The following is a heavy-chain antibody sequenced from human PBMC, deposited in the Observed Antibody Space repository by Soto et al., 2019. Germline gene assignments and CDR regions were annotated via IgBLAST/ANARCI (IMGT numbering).Heavy chain of an antibody. CDR3: AKDYSERGYSYAPLDY. CDR1: GFTFSSYG. J-gene: IGHJ4*02. D-gene: IGHD5-18*01. CDR2: ISYDGSNK. V-gene: IGHV3-30*18. Sequence: PGGALRLSCAASGFTFSSYGMHWVRQAPGKGLEWVAVISYDGSNKYYADSVKGRFTISRDNSKNTLYLQMNSLRAEDTAVYYCAKDYSERGYSYAPLDYWGQGTLVTVSS.